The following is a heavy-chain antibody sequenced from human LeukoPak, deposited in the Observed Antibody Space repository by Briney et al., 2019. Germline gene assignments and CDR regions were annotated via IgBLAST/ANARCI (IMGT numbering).Heavy chain of an antibody. CDR2: IIPIFGTA. CDR3: ARAPRGMIWGSEYFQH. D-gene: IGHD3-16*01. CDR1: GGTFSSYA. V-gene: IGHV1-69*05. Sequence: SVKVSCKASGGTFSSYAISWVRQAPGQGLEWMGRIIPIFGTANYAQKFQGRVTIPTDESTSTAYMELSNLRSEDTAVYYCARAPRGMIWGSEYFQHWGQGTLVTVSS. J-gene: IGHJ1*01.